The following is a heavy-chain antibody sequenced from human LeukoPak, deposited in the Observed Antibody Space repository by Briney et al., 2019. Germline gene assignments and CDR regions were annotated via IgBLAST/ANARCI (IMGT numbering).Heavy chain of an antibody. J-gene: IGHJ4*02. Sequence: PGGSLRLSCATSGFSFSSYAFYWIRQAPGKGLEWLTLISYDGNDKYYADSVKGRFSISRDNSKSMVFLQMNSLRPEDTAVYFCARGTRGRLTYYDFWSGYIELFDYWGQGTLVTVSS. D-gene: IGHD3-3*01. CDR1: GFSFSSYA. CDR2: ISYDGNDK. V-gene: IGHV3-30*04. CDR3: ARGTRGRLTYYDFWSGYIELFDY.